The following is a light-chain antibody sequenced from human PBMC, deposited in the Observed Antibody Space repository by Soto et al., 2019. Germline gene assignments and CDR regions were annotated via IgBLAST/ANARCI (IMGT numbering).Light chain of an antibody. CDR3: GTWDSSLSARYV. Sequence: QSVLTQPPSVSAAPGQKVTISCSGSSSNIGNNYVSWYQQLPGTAPKLLIYENNKRPSGIPDRFSGSKSGTSATLGITGLQTGDEADYYCGTWDSSLSARYVFGTWTKVTVL. V-gene: IGLV1-51*02. CDR2: ENN. J-gene: IGLJ1*01. CDR1: SSNIGNNY.